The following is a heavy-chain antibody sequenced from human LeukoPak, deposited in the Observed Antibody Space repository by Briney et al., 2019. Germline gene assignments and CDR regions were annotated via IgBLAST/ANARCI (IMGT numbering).Heavy chain of an antibody. CDR2: INPNGGST. V-gene: IGHV1-46*01. D-gene: IGHD2-15*01. CDR3: TRDKGGSYSDY. Sequence: ASVKVSCKASGYTFTTYYIHWVRQAPGQGLKWVGIINPNGGSTNYAQKLQGRVTMTRDTSTSTVYMELSSLGSEDTAVYYCTRDKGGSYSDYWGQGTLVTVSS. J-gene: IGHJ4*02. CDR1: GYTFTTYY.